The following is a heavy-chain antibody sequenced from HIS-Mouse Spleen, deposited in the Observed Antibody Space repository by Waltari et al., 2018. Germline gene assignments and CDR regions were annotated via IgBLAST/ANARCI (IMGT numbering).Heavy chain of an antibody. Sequence: EVQLVESGGGLVQPGGSLRLSCAASGFPLGSYWMHWVRQAPGKGLVWVSRINRDGSSTSYADSVKGRFTISRDNAKNTLYLQMNSLRAEDTAVYYCARDRANSGSYRNWFDPWGQGTLVTVSS. CDR2: INRDGSST. D-gene: IGHD1-26*01. CDR3: ARDRANSGSYRNWFDP. CDR1: GFPLGSYW. V-gene: IGHV3-74*01. J-gene: IGHJ5*02.